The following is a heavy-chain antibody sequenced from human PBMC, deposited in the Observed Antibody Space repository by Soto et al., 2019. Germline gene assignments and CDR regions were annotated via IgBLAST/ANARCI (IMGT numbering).Heavy chain of an antibody. CDR1: GGSISSGGYS. D-gene: IGHD6-13*01. CDR3: ASHRIAATFLSWFDP. CDR2: IYHSGST. V-gene: IGHV4-30-2*01. Sequence: TLSLTCAVSGGSISSGGYSWSWIRQPPGKGLEWIGYIYHSGSTYYNPSLKSRVTISVDRSKNQFSLKLSSVTAADTAVYYCASHRIAATFLSWFDPWGQGTLVTVSS. J-gene: IGHJ5*02.